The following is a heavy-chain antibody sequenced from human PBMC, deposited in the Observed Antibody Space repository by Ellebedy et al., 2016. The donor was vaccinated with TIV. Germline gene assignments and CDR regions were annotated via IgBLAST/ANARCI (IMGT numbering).Heavy chain of an antibody. Sequence: GGSLRLXXAASGFTFSTYWMHWVRQAPGKGLEWVSSISPNGGDTYYADSVKGRFTISRDNSKNTLYLQMNSLRAEDTALYYCVKGRSGLQYYGIDVWGQGTTVTVSS. D-gene: IGHD3-10*01. CDR2: ISPNGGDT. J-gene: IGHJ6*02. V-gene: IGHV3-23*01. CDR1: GFTFSTYW. CDR3: VKGRSGLQYYGIDV.